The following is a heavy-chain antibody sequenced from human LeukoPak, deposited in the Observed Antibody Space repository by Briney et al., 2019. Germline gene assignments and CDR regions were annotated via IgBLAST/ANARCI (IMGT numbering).Heavy chain of an antibody. J-gene: IGHJ5*02. CDR3: AKSGLVAAAGTCWFDP. D-gene: IGHD6-13*01. CDR2: ISGSGGST. Sequence: PGGTLRLSCAASGFTFSSYAMSWVRQAPGKGLEWVSAISGSGGSTYYADSVKDRFTISRDNSKNTQYLQMNSLRAEDTAVYYCAKSGLVAAAGTCWFDPWGQGTLVTVSS. V-gene: IGHV3-23*01. CDR1: GFTFSSYA.